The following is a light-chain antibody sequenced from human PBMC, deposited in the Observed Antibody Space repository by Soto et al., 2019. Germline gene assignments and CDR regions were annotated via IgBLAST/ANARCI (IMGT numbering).Light chain of an antibody. J-gene: IGLJ1*01. Sequence: QSSLTLPASVSGSRGQSITISCTGTISDVGGYNYVSWYQLHPGKAPKLILYEVTNRPSGVSDRFSGSKSGNTASLTISGLQAEDEADYYCSSYTSSTAYVFGTGTKVTVL. CDR2: EVT. V-gene: IGLV2-14*01. CDR3: SSYTSSTAYV. CDR1: ISDVGGYNY.